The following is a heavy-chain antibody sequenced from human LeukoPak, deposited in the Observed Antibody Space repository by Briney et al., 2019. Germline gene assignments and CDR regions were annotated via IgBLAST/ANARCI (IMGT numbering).Heavy chain of an antibody. CDR2: ISYDGSNK. D-gene: IGHD3-22*01. CDR3: AREGDYYDSSGYLH. Sequence: GGSLRLSCAASGFTFSNYWMHWVRQAPGKGLEWVAVISYDGSNKYYADSVKGRFTISRDNSKNTLYLQMNSLRAEDTAVYYCAREGDYYDSSGYLHWGQGTLVTVSS. V-gene: IGHV3-30-3*01. CDR1: GFTFSNYW. J-gene: IGHJ4*02.